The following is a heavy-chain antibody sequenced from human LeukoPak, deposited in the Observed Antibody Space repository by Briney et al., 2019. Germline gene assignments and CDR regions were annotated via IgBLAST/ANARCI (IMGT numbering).Heavy chain of an antibody. V-gene: IGHV3-30-3*01. CDR3: ARERKRGYSGYDFVGYFDY. J-gene: IGHJ4*02. D-gene: IGHD5-12*01. CDR1: GFTFSSYA. Sequence: PGRSLRLSCAASGFTFSSYAMHWVRQAPGKGLEWVAVISYDGSNKYYADSVKGRFTISRDNSKNTLYLQMNSLRAEDTAVYYCARERKRGYSGYDFVGYFDYWGQGTLVTVSS. CDR2: ISYDGSNK.